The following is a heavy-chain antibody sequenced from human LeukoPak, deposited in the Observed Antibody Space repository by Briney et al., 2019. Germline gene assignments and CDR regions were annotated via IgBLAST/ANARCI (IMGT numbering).Heavy chain of an antibody. V-gene: IGHV3-9*01. Sequence: GGSLRLSCAASGFTFDDYAMHWVRQAPGKGLEWVSGISWNSGSIGYADSVKGRFTISRDNAKNSLYLQMNSLRAEDTALYYCAKGSMPFIAAAGRGAFDIWGQGTMVTVSS. D-gene: IGHD6-13*01. CDR3: AKGSMPFIAAAGRGAFDI. J-gene: IGHJ3*02. CDR2: ISWNSGSI. CDR1: GFTFDDYA.